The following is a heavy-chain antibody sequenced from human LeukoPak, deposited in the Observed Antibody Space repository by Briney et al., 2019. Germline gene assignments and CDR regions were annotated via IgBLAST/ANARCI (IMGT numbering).Heavy chain of an antibody. CDR1: GYTLTNYG. CDR3: AKLVIDSGKPEDF. J-gene: IGHJ4*02. V-gene: IGHV1-18*01. Sequence: GASVKVSCKASGYTLTNYGISWVRQAPGQGVAWMGWSSAYNSNTNYAQNLQGRITMTTETSTSTAYMELRSLRSDDTAVYYCAKLVIDSGKPEDFWGQGTLVTVSS. D-gene: IGHD1-26*01. CDR2: SSAYNSNT.